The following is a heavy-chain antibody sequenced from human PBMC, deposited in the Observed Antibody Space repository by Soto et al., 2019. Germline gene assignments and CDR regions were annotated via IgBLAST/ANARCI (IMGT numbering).Heavy chain of an antibody. CDR3: ARRYGPTFDY. D-gene: IGHD3-16*01. J-gene: IGHJ4*02. Sequence: PSETLSLTCTVSGGSISSYYWSWIRQPPGKGLKRIGYIYYSGSTNYNPSLKRRVTISVDTSKTQFSLKLSSVTAADTAVYYCARRYGPTFDYWGQGTLVTVST. V-gene: IGHV4-59*01. CDR2: IYYSGST. CDR1: GGSISSYY.